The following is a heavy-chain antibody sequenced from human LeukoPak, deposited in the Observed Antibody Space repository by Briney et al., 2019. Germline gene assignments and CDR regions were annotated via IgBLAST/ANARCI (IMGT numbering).Heavy chain of an antibody. CDR2: IFYSGSA. J-gene: IGHJ3*02. CDR3: ARDRPNVDSTGYFSRHDAYI. CDR1: GGSISGYY. V-gene: IGHV4-59*12. D-gene: IGHD3-22*01. Sequence: PSETLSLTCTVSGGSISGYYWSWIRQPPGKGLEWIGYIFYSGSANYNPSLKSRVTISVDTSKNQFSLKLSSVTAADTAMYYCARDRPNVDSTGYFSRHDAYIWGQGTMVTVSS.